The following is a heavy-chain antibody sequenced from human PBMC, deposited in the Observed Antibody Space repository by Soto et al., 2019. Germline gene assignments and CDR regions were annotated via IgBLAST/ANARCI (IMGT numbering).Heavy chain of an antibody. CDR2: IYWNDDK. V-gene: IGHV2-5*01. Sequence: QITLKESGPTLVKPTQTLTLTCTFSGFSLSTSGVGVGWIRQPPGKALEWLALIYWNDDKRYSPSLKSRLTIPKDTSKNQVVLTMTNMDPVDTATYYCAHRPGRCGSSPHFDYWGQGTLVTVSS. CDR3: AHRPGRCGSSPHFDY. J-gene: IGHJ4*02. D-gene: IGHD6-6*01. CDR1: GFSLSTSGVG.